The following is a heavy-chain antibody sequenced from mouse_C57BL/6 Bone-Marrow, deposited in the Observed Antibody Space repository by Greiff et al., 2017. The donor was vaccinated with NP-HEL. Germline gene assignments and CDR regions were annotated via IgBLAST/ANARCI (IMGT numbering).Heavy chain of an antibody. V-gene: IGHV1-54*01. J-gene: IGHJ4*01. CDR3: ARSVVLYYAMDY. CDR2: INPGSGGT. CDR1: GYAFTNYL. Sequence: VQGVESGAELVRPGTSVKVSCKASGYAFTNYLIEWVKQRPGQGLEWIGVINPGSGGTNYNEKFKGKATLTADKSSSTAYMQLSSLTSEDSAVYFCARSVVLYYAMDYWGQGTSVTVSS.